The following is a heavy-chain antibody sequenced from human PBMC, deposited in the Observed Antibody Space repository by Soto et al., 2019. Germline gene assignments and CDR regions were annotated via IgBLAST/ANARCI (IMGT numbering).Heavy chain of an antibody. V-gene: IGHV1-69*13. J-gene: IGHJ4*02. CDR3: AREPILWFGEPRTNYFDY. CDR2: IIPIFGTA. D-gene: IGHD3-10*01. Sequence: GASVKVSCKASGGTFSSYAISWVRQAPGQGLEWMGGIIPIFGTANYAQKFQGRVTITADESTSTAYMELSSLRSEDTAVYYCAREPILWFGEPRTNYFDYWGQGTLVTVSS. CDR1: GGTFSSYA.